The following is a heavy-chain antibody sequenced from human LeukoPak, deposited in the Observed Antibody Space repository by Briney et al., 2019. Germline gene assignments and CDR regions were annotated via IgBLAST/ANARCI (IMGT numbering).Heavy chain of an antibody. CDR1: GGTFSSYA. CDR3: ARDYREDTIFGVVIGPQMDV. J-gene: IGHJ6*04. Sequence: ASVKVSCKASGGTFSSYAISWVRQAPGQGLEWMVRIIPILGIANYAQKFQGRVTITADESTSTAYMELSSLRSEDTAVYYCARDYREDTIFGVVIGPQMDVWGKGTTVTVSS. V-gene: IGHV1-69*04. D-gene: IGHD3-3*01. CDR2: IIPILGIA.